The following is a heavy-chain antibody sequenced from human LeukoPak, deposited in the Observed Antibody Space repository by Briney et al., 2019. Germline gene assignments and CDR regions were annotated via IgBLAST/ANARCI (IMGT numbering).Heavy chain of an antibody. J-gene: IGHJ4*02. V-gene: IGHV4-39*01. CDR2: ISYSGTT. CDR3: ARHKMGTTRLYYFDY. Sequence: PSETLSLTCTVSGGSISSSYYYWGWIRQPPGKGLEWIGTISYSGTTYYNPSLERRVTITVDTSRNQFSLKLASVTAADTAVYYCARHKMGTTRLYYFDYWGQGTLVTVSS. D-gene: IGHD1-26*01. CDR1: GGSISSSYYY.